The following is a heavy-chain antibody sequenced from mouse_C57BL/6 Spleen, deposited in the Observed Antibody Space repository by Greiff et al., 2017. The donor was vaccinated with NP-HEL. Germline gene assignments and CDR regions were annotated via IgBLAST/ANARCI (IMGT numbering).Heavy chain of an antibody. CDR1: GYTFTDYY. Sequence: VQLQQSGPELVKPVASVKISCKASGYTFTDYYMNWVKQSHGKSLEWIGDINPNNGGTSYNQKFKGKATLTVDKSSSTAYMELRSLTSEDSAVYYCARNGNYDAMDYWGQGTSVTVSS. D-gene: IGHD2-1*01. V-gene: IGHV1-26*01. CDR2: INPNNGGT. J-gene: IGHJ4*01. CDR3: ARNGNYDAMDY.